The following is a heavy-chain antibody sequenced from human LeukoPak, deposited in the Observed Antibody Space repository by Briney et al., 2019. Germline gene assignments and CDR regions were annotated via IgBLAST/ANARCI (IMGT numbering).Heavy chain of an antibody. CDR3: ARVLYNWNDCLDY. D-gene: IGHD1-20*01. CDR1: GFTFSTYW. CDR2: ISGDETTT. Sequence: GGSLRLSCAASGFTFSTYWMHWVRHVPGKGLVWVSRISGDETTTSYADSVKGRFAISRDNAKSTLYLQMNSLRAEDAAVYYCARVLYNWNDCLDYWGQGTLLTVSS. V-gene: IGHV3-74*01. J-gene: IGHJ4*02.